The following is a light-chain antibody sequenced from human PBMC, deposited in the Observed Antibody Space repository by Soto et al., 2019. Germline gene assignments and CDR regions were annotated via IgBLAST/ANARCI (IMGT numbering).Light chain of an antibody. CDR3: QQYNSYPLT. CDR2: GAS. CDR1: QAITNY. V-gene: IGKV1-16*01. Sequence: DIQMTQSPPSLSASVGDRVTITCRASQAITNYVAWFQQKPGKAPKSLIYGASSLQSGVPSRFSGSGSGTDFTLTISSLQPEDFATYYCQQYNSYPLTFGGGTKV. J-gene: IGKJ4*01.